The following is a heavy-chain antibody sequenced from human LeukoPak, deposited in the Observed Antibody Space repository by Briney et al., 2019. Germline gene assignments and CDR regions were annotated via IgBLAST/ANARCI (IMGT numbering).Heavy chain of an antibody. CDR1: GGSISSSSYY. CDR2: IYYSGST. J-gene: IGHJ4*02. V-gene: IGHV4-39*01. D-gene: IGHD3-22*01. Sequence: SETLSLTCTVSGGSISSSSYYWGWIRQPPGKGLEWIGSIYYSGSTYYNPSLKSRVTISVDTSKNQFSLKLSSVTAADTAVYYCARLIDYYDSSGYYRVFDYWGQGTLVTVSS. CDR3: ARLIDYYDSSGYYRVFDY.